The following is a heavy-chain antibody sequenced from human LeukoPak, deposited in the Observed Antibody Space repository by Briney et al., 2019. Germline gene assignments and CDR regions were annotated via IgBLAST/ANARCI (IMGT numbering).Heavy chain of an antibody. V-gene: IGHV5-51*01. J-gene: IGHJ4*02. CDR1: GYSFTSYW. CDR2: IYPGDSDT. D-gene: IGHD3-22*01. CDR3: ARPYYYDSIGYYYHFDY. Sequence: GESLKISYKGSGYSFTSYWIAWVRQMPGKGLEWMGIIYPGDSDTRYSPSFQGQVTISADKSISTAYLQWSSLKASDTAIYYCARPYYYDSIGYYYHFDYWGQGTLVTVSS.